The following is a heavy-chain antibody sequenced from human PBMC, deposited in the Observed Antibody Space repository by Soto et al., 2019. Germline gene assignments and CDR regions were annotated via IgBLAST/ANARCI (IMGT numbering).Heavy chain of an antibody. CDR3: ARASNCYGSGSPPFDP. D-gene: IGHD3-10*01. V-gene: IGHV3-7*01. Sequence: GGSLRLSCAASGFTFSSYWMSWVRQAPGKGLEWVANIKQDGSDKYYVDSVKGRFTISRDNAKNSLYLQMNSLRAEDTAVDYCARASNCYGSGSPPFDPWGQGTLVTVSS. CDR1: GFTFSSYW. CDR2: IKQDGSDK. J-gene: IGHJ5*02.